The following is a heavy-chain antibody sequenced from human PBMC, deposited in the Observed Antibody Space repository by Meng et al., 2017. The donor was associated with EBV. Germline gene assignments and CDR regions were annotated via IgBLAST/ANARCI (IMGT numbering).Heavy chain of an antibody. CDR1: GGSVNGYF. CDR2: LHHSGST. V-gene: IGHV4-34*01. J-gene: IGHJ4*02. CDR3: ARVSPKRYFDYLAPPDY. D-gene: IGHD3-9*01. Sequence: QVQLQQWGAGLLKLSEXLSLTFAVYGGSVNGYFWSWIRQPPGKGLEWIGELHHSGSTNYNPSLKSRLRISVDTSKNQFSLNLTSVTAADTAVYYCARVSPKRYFDYLAPPDYWGQGTLVTVSS.